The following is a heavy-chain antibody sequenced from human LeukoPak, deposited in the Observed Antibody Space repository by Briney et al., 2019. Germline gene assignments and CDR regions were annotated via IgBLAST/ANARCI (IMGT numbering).Heavy chain of an antibody. Sequence: GASVKVSCKASGYTFTSYDINWVRQATGQGLEWMGWMNPNSGNTGYAQKFQGRVTMTRNTSISTAYMELSSLRSEDTAVYYCARGIQQLVHFDNWFDPRGQGTLVTVSS. CDR1: GYTFTSYD. CDR2: MNPNSGNT. CDR3: ARGIQQLVHFDNWFDP. V-gene: IGHV1-8*01. J-gene: IGHJ5*02. D-gene: IGHD6-6*01.